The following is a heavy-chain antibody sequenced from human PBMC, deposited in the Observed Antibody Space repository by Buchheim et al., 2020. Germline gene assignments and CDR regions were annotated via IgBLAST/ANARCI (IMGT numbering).Heavy chain of an antibody. J-gene: IGHJ2*01. CDR2: IYYSGST. V-gene: IGHV4-30-4*01. D-gene: IGHD5-18*01. CDR1: GGSISSGDYY. CDR3: ARDPSPWRYSYGYMGWYFDL. Sequence: QVQLQESGPGLVKPSQTLSLTCTVSGGSISSGDYYWSWIRQPPGKGLEWIGYIYYSGSTYYNPSLKSRVTVSVDKSKNQFSLKLSSVTAADTAVYYCARDPSPWRYSYGYMGWYFDLWGRGTL.